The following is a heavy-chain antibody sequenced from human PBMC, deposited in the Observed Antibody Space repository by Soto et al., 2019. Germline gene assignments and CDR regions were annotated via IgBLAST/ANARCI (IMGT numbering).Heavy chain of an antibody. J-gene: IGHJ4*02. D-gene: IGHD6-19*01. V-gene: IGHV3-30*18. CDR2: ISYDGSNK. Sequence: VQLVESGGGVVQPGRSLRLSCAASGFTFSSYGMHWVRQAPGKGLEWVAVISYDGSNKYYADSVKGRFTISRDNSKNTLYLQMNSLRAEDTAVYYCAKEFGLGIAVAGNDYWGQGTLVTVSS. CDR1: GFTFSSYG. CDR3: AKEFGLGIAVAGNDY.